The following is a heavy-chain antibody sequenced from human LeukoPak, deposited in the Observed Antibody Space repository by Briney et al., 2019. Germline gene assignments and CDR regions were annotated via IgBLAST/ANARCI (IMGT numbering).Heavy chain of an antibody. V-gene: IGHV1-8*01. D-gene: IGHD5-18*01. Sequence: RASVKVSCKASGYTFSSYDINWVRQATGQGLEWMGWVNPNSGNTGYAQKFQGRVTMTRNTSISTAYMELSSLTSEDTAVYYCARGGGYRKGPDYWGQGTLVTVS. CDR3: ARGGGYRKGPDY. J-gene: IGHJ4*02. CDR1: GYTFSSYD. CDR2: VNPNSGNT.